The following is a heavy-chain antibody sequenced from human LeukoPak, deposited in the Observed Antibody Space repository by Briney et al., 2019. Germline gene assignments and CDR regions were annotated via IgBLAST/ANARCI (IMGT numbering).Heavy chain of an antibody. CDR2: IYTSGST. J-gene: IGHJ4*02. CDR3: ARDQKGPFDY. CDR1: GGSISSGSYY. Sequence: SETPSLTCTVPGGSISSGSYYWSWIRQPAGKGLEWIGRIYTSGSTNYNPSLKSRVTISVDTSKNQFSLKLSSVTAADTAVYYCARDQKGPFDYWGQGTLVTVSS. V-gene: IGHV4-61*02.